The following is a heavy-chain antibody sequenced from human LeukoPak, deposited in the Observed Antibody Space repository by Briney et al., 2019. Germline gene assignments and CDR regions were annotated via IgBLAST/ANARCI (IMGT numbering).Heavy chain of an antibody. D-gene: IGHD6-13*01. CDR2: IYTSGST. CDR3: PRAASGSWTCAYYFDY. V-gene: IGHV4-4*07. J-gene: IGHJ4*02. Sequence: SEILSLTCTVSDGFISSYNWSLLRQPAGKGLEWVGRIYTSGSTNYNPSLKSRVTMSVDTPKNQFSLKLSSVTAADTAVYYCPRAASGSWTCAYYFDYCGQGTLVTVSS. CDR1: DGFISSYN.